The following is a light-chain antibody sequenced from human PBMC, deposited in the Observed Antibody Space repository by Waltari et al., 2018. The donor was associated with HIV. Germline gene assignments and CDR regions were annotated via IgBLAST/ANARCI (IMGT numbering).Light chain of an antibody. J-gene: IGKJ2*01. Sequence: TQTPVSLSVTPGQSASISCTSSLSLLHSDGKTYLYWYMQKSGQSPRLLVYEVSNRFSGVSDRFTGSGAGTDFTLKITRVEPGDVGVYYCMQSLLVKYSFGQGTRLEL. CDR1: LSLLHSDGKTY. CDR2: EVS. V-gene: IGKV2D-29*02. CDR3: MQSLLVKYS.